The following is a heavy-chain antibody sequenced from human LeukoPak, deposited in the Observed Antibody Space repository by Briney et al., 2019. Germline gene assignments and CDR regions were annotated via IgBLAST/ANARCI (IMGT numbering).Heavy chain of an antibody. D-gene: IGHD3-22*01. CDR1: GGTFSSYA. V-gene: IGHV1-69*05. J-gene: IGHJ5*02. CDR3: ARPQGWSSGYFNWFDP. CDR2: IIPIFGTA. Sequence: ASVKVSCKASGGTFSSYAISWVRQAPGQGLEWVGGIIPIFGTANYAQKFQGRVTITTDESTSTAYMELSSLRSEDTAVYYCARPQGWSSGYFNWFDPWGQGTLVTVSS.